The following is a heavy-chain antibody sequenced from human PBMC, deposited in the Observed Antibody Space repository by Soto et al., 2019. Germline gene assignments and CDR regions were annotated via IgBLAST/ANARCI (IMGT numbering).Heavy chain of an antibody. CDR1: GYAFTTYG. CDR2: ISAHNGNT. D-gene: IGHD1-1*01. Sequence: QVHLVQSGAEVKKPGASVKVSCKGSGYAFTTYGITWVRQAPGQGLEWMGWISAHNGNTNYAQKLQGRVTVTRDPSTSTAYMELRSLRSDDTAGYYCARGRYGDYWGQGALVTVSS. V-gene: IGHV1-18*01. J-gene: IGHJ4*02. CDR3: ARGRYGDY.